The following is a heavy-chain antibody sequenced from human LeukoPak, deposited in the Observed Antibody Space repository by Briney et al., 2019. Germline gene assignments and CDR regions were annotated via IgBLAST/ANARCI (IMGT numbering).Heavy chain of an antibody. J-gene: IGHJ4*02. CDR3: ARDWDYGSGSPTLWY. Sequence: PGGSLRLSCAASGFTVSSNYMSWVRQAPGKGLEWVSVIYSGGSTYYADSVKGRFTISRDNSKNTLYLQMNSLRAEDTAVYYCARDWDYGSGSPTLWYWGQGTLVTVSS. CDR1: GFTVSSNY. D-gene: IGHD3-10*01. V-gene: IGHV3-53*01. CDR2: IYSGGST.